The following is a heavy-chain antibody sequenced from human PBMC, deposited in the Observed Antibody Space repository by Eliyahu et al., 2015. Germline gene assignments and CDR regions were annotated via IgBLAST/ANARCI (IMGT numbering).Heavy chain of an antibody. D-gene: IGHD3-3*01. V-gene: IGHV3-23*01. CDR1: GFTFSSYA. J-gene: IGHJ4*02. Sequence: EVQLLESGGGLVQPGGSLRLSCAASGFTFSSYAMSWVRQAPGKGLEWVSAISGSGGSTYYADSVKGRFTISRDNSKNTLYLQMNSLRAEDTAVYYCAKSLTIFGVTQPPFDYWGQGTLVTVSS. CDR3: AKSLTIFGVTQPPFDY. CDR2: ISGSGGST.